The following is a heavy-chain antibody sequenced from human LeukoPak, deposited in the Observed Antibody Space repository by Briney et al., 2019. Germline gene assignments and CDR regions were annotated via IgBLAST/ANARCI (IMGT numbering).Heavy chain of an antibody. CDR1: GFTFSSYA. Sequence: GGSLRLSCAASGFTFSSYAMHWVRQAPGKGLEWVAVISYDGSNKYYADSVKGRFTISRDNSKNTLYLQMNSLRAEDTAVYYCARVWYYYDSSARGDAFDIWGQGTMVTVSS. V-gene: IGHV3-30*04. CDR3: ARVWYYYDSSARGDAFDI. CDR2: ISYDGSNK. D-gene: IGHD3-22*01. J-gene: IGHJ3*02.